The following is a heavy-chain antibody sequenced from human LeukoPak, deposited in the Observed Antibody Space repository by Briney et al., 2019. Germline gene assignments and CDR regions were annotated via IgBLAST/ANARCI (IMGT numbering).Heavy chain of an antibody. CDR3: VRAMDV. CDR1: GFTFSSYW. J-gene: IGHJ6*02. V-gene: IGHV3-7*03. CDR2: IKQDGSEI. Sequence: GGSLRLSCAASGFTFSSYWMNWVRQAPGKGLEWVADIKQDGSEIYYVDSVKGRFTISRDNAKNSLYLQMNSLRAEDSAVYYCVRAMDVWGQGTTVTVSS.